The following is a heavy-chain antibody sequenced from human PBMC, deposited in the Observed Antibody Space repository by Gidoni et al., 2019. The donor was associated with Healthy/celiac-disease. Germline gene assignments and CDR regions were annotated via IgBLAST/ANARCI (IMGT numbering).Heavy chain of an antibody. D-gene: IGHD6-19*01. CDR2: IYYNGST. J-gene: IGHJ5*02. Sequence: QLQLQESGPGLVKPSETLSLTCTVSGGSISSSSYFWGWIRQPPGKGLEWIGSIYYNGSTYYNPSLKSRATISVDTSKNQFSLKLSSVTAADTAVYYCASSPVAGFLSWGQGTLVTVSS. CDR3: ASSPVAGFLS. V-gene: IGHV4-39*01. CDR1: GGSISSSSYF.